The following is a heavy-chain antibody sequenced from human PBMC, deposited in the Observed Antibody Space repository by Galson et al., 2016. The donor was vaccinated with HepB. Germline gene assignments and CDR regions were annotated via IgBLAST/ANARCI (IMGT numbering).Heavy chain of an antibody. CDR1: GFTFSKYW. V-gene: IGHV3-11*05. CDR2: ISTGGTYT. Sequence: SLRLSCAASGFTFSKYWMSWVRQAPGKGLEWVSYISTGGTYTNYADSVNGRFTISRDNAKNSLYLQMDSLRAEDTALYYCARARAGGYESYDYWGQGTLVTVSS. CDR3: ARARAGGYESYDY. D-gene: IGHD5-12*01. J-gene: IGHJ4*02.